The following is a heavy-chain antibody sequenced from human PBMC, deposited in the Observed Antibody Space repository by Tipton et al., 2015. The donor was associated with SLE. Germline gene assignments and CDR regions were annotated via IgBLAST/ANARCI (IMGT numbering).Heavy chain of an antibody. CDR2: IYYSGST. CDR3: ARGSYDSSGYHNWEFDY. CDR1: GGSISSYY. D-gene: IGHD3-22*01. Sequence: TLSLTCTVSGGSISSYYWSWIRQHPGKGLEWIGYIYYSGSTKYNPSLKSRVTISLDTSKNQFSLKLSSVTAADTAVYYCARGSYDSSGYHNWEFDYWGQGTLVTVSS. J-gene: IGHJ4*02. V-gene: IGHV4-59*01.